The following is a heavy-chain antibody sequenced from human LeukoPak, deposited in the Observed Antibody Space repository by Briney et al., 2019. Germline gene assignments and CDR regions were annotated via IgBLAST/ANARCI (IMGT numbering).Heavy chain of an antibody. CDR2: INPNSGGT. Sequence: ASVKVSCKASGFTFTGYYMHWVRQAPGQGLEWMGWINPNSGGTNYAQKFQGRVTMTRDTSISTAYMELSRLRSDDTAVYYCARDGDVVPAAQNWFDPWGQGTLVTVSS. CDR1: GFTFTGYY. J-gene: IGHJ5*02. D-gene: IGHD2-2*01. V-gene: IGHV1-2*02. CDR3: ARDGDVVPAAQNWFDP.